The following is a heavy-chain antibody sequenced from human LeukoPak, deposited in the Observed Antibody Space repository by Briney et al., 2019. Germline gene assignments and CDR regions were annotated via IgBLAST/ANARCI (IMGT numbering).Heavy chain of an antibody. CDR3: ARASGSYGYFDY. D-gene: IGHD1-26*01. Sequence: SETLSLTCTVSGGSISSGGYYWSWIRQHPGKGLEWIGYIYYSGSTYYNPSLKSRVTISVDTSKNQFSLKLSSVTAADTAVYYCARASGSYGYFDYWGQGTLVTASS. CDR1: GGSISSGGYY. V-gene: IGHV4-31*03. J-gene: IGHJ4*02. CDR2: IYYSGST.